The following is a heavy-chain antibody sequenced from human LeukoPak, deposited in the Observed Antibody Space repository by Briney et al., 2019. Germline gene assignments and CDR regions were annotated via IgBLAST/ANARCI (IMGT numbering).Heavy chain of an antibody. CDR3: ARESLHSSRPERHIDY. V-gene: IGHV3-7*01. CDR1: GFTFSSYA. Sequence: GGSLRLSCAASGFTFSSYAMTWVRQAPGKGLEWVAHIRQDGGEKYYVDSVKGRLTISRDNAKNSLYLQMDSLRVEDTAVYYCARESLHSSRPERHIDYWGQGTLVTVSS. D-gene: IGHD2-2*01. CDR2: IRQDGGEK. J-gene: IGHJ4*02.